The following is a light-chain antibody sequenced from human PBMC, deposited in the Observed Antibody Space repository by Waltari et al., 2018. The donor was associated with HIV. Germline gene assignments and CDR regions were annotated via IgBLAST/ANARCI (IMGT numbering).Light chain of an antibody. Sequence: EMVMTQSPATLSVFPGETAPLSCRAARNIGGNLAWYQQKPGQAPRLLIFGASSRPAYIPARFSGRGFGTDFSLTIPTLQPEDAAIYYCQQYLDWPAWTFGQGTKVEV. V-gene: IGKV3D-15*01. CDR2: GAS. CDR1: RNIGGN. J-gene: IGKJ1*01. CDR3: QQYLDWPAWT.